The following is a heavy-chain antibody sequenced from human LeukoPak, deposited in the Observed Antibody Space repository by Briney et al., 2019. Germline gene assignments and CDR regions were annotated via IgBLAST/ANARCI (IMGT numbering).Heavy chain of an antibody. D-gene: IGHD7-27*01. CDR1: GYTFTSYG. V-gene: IGHV1-18*01. J-gene: IGHJ4*02. CDR3: ARDRELGTDFDY. CDR2: ISAYNGNT. Sequence: ASVKVSCKASGYTFTSYGISWVRQAPGQGLEWMGWISAYNGNTNYAQKLQGRVTMTTDTSTSTAYMELRSLRSDDTAVYYRARDRELGTDFDYWGQGTLVTVSS.